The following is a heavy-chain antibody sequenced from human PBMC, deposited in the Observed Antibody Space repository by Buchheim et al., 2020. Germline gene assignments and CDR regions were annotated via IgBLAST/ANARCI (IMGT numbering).Heavy chain of an antibody. Sequence: QVQLVESGGGVVQPGRSLRLSCAAPGFTFSSYGMHWVRQAPGKGLEWVAVISYDGSNKYYADSVKGRFTISRDNSKNTLYLQMNSLRAEDTAVYYCAKYPFGEDNWNDDYWGQGTL. V-gene: IGHV3-30*18. CDR1: GFTFSSYG. CDR3: AKYPFGEDNWNDDY. J-gene: IGHJ4*02. CDR2: ISYDGSNK. D-gene: IGHD1-1*01.